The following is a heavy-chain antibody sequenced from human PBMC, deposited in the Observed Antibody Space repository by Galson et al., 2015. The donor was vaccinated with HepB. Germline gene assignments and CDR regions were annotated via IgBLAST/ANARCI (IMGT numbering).Heavy chain of an antibody. CDR3: AVREPDCSSTGCHGY. Sequence: SLRLSCAASGFTFSSYAMSWVRQAPGKGLEWVSAISGSGGSTYYADSVKGRFTISRDNSKNTLYLQMNSLRAEDTAVYYCAVREPDCSSTGCHGYWGQGTLVTVSS. J-gene: IGHJ4*02. CDR2: ISGSGGST. D-gene: IGHD2-2*01. V-gene: IGHV3-23*01. CDR1: GFTFSSYA.